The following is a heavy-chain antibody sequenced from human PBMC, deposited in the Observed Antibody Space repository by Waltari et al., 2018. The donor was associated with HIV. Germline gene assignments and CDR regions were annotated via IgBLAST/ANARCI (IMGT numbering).Heavy chain of an antibody. CDR2: LFWDGDT. CDR3: AHRAIVQSCRGAEFFEF. CDR1: DLSDPTTGVG. Sequence: QVTLKESGPTLLKPTQPLTLTCTFSDLSDPTTGVGVGWVRQAPGKALEWLARLFWDGDTRYNSSWRSRLPVAKDDTNHRGALRPKNVDPVDTGTYYCAHRAIVQSCRGAEFFEFRGQGALITVSS. V-gene: IGHV2-5*02. J-gene: IGHJ1*01. D-gene: IGHD2-15*01.